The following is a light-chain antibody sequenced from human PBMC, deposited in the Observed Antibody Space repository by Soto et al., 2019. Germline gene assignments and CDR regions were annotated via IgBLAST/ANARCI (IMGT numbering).Light chain of an antibody. CDR1: QSVSSSY. J-gene: IGKJ3*01. CDR2: GAS. Sequence: EIGLTQSPGTLSLSPGERATLSCRASQSVSSSYLAWYQPKPGQDPRLLIYGASSRATGIPDRFSGSGSVTDSALSICRLESEHFGLYYCQQYSSYPPRAPSGSGTKVDIK. CDR3: QQYSSYPPRAP. V-gene: IGKV3-20*01.